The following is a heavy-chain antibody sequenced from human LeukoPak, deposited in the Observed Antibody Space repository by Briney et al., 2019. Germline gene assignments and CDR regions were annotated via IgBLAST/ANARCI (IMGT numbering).Heavy chain of an antibody. V-gene: IGHV1-18*01. D-gene: IGHD5-24*01. Sequence: ASVKVSCKASGYTFTSYGISWVRQAPGQGLEWMGWISAYNGNTNYAQKLQGRVTMTTGTSTSTAYMELRSLRSDDTAVYYCARDGDWRDGYNSNWFDPWGQGTLVTVSS. CDR2: ISAYNGNT. CDR3: ARDGDWRDGYNSNWFDP. J-gene: IGHJ5*02. CDR1: GYTFTSYG.